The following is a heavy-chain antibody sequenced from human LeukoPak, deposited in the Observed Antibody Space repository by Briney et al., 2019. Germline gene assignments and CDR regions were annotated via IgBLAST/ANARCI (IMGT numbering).Heavy chain of an antibody. CDR3: ARGRATVTSFYYYYYMDV. CDR1: GVSIRSSTYY. J-gene: IGHJ6*03. Sequence: SQTLSLTCTVSGVSIRSSTYYWGWIRQPPGKGLEWIGSIYYSGSTYYNPSLKSRVTISVDTSKNQFSLKLSSVTAADTAVYYCARGRATVTSFYYYYYMDVWGKGTTVTVSS. CDR2: IYYSGST. D-gene: IGHD4-17*01. V-gene: IGHV4-39*01.